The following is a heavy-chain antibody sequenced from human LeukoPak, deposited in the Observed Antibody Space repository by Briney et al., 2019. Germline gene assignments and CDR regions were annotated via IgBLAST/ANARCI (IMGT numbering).Heavy chain of an antibody. J-gene: IGHJ5*02. D-gene: IGHD4-17*01. V-gene: IGHV3-7*01. CDR3: ARLHDYGELRVWFDP. CDR1: GFSFSNSW. Sequence: GGSLRLSCAAYGFSFSNSWLTWVRQAPGKDLEWVASINPDGSEVSYVGSVKGRFTISRDNAKNSLYLQMNSLRAEDTGVYRCARLHDYGELRVWFDPWGQGTLVTVSS. CDR2: INPDGSEV.